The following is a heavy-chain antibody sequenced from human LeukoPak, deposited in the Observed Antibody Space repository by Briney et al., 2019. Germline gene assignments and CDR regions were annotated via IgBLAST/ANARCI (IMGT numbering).Heavy chain of an antibody. Sequence: ASVKVSCKASGYIFTSYYMHWVRQAPGQGLEWMGWINPNSGGTNYAQKFQGRVTMTRDTSISTAYMELSRLRSDDTAVYYCARRGQGYDSSGYYVAWGQGTLVTVSS. CDR1: GYIFTSYY. CDR2: INPNSGGT. V-gene: IGHV1-2*02. J-gene: IGHJ4*02. CDR3: ARRGQGYDSSGYYVA. D-gene: IGHD3-22*01.